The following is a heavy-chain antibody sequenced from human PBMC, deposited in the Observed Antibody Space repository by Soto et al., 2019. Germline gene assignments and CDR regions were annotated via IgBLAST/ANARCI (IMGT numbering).Heavy chain of an antibody. V-gene: IGHV1-3*01. CDR1: GYTFTSYA. Sequence: QVQLVQSGAEVKKPGASVKVSCKASGYTFTSYAMHWVRQAPGQRLEWMGWINAGNGNTKYSQKFQGRVTITRDTSASAAYMELSSLRSEDTAVYYCARGESFQLLAHYWGQGTLVTVSS. J-gene: IGHJ4*02. CDR2: INAGNGNT. CDR3: ARGESFQLLAHY. D-gene: IGHD3-3*01.